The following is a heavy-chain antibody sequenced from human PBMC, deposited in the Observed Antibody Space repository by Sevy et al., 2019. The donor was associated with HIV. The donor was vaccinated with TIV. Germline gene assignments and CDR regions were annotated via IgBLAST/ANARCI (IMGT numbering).Heavy chain of an antibody. Sequence: GGSLRLSCAASGFTFSSYTMNWVRQAPGKGLEWVSSITGGSSYIYYADSVKGRFTISRDNAKNSLYLQMNSLRAEDTAVYYCAGDGGCSRTSCLLYFDCWGQGSLVTVSS. CDR2: ITGGSSYI. J-gene: IGHJ4*02. D-gene: IGHD2-2*01. V-gene: IGHV3-21*01. CDR1: GFTFSSYT. CDR3: AGDGGCSRTSCLLYFDC.